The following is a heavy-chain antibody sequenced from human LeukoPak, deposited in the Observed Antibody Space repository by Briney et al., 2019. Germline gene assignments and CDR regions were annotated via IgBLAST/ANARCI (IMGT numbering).Heavy chain of an antibody. CDR1: GGSISSSSYY. D-gene: IGHD4-17*01. J-gene: IGHJ4*02. CDR2: IYYSGDT. CDR3: ARHSGMTTVTAYLDC. V-gene: IGHV4-39*01. Sequence: PSETLSLTCTVSGGSISSSSYYWGWIRQPPGKGLEWIGSIYYSGDTYYNPSLKSRVTISVDTSQHQFSLKLSSVPAADTAVYYCARHSGMTTVTAYLDCWGQGTLVTVSS.